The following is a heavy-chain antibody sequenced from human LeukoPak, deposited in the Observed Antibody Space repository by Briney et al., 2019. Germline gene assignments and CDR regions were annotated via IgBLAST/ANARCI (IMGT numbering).Heavy chain of an antibody. CDR3: ARGSSSKQWLVPRNFDY. Sequence: GGSLRLSCAASGFTFSSYSMNWVRQAPGKGLEWVSYISSSSSTIYYADSVKGRFTISRDNAKNSLYLQMNSLRAEDTAVYYCARGSSSKQWLVPRNFDYWGQGTLVTVSS. V-gene: IGHV3-48*04. D-gene: IGHD6-19*01. CDR1: GFTFSSYS. CDR2: ISSSSSTI. J-gene: IGHJ4*02.